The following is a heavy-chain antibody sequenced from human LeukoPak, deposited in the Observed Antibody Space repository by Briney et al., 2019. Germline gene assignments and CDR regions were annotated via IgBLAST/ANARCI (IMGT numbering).Heavy chain of an antibody. D-gene: IGHD2-2*01. CDR2: HYYSGST. CDR1: GGSISSYY. J-gene: IGHJ5*02. V-gene: IGHV4-59*01. CDR3: ARGTSGKYWFDP. Sequence: SQTLSLTCTVSGGSISSYYWSWIRQPSGKGIEWIGYHYYSGSTYYNPSLKSRVTISVDTSKNQFSLKVSSMTAADTAVYYCARGTSGKYWFDPWGQGTLVTVSS.